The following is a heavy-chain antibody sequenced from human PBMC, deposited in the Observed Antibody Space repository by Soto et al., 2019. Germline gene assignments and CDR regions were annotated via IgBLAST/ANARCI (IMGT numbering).Heavy chain of an antibody. CDR2: IYPYDSDT. J-gene: IGHJ4*01. CDR1: GYSFTSYW. V-gene: IGHV5-51*01. D-gene: IGHD2-2*01. Sequence: GESLKISCKTSGYSFTSYWIGWVRQMPGKGMEWMGNIYPYDSDTRYSPSFQGQVTIPADTSITTAYLQWSGLRASDTAMYFCARHLVGSTRGNFDYWGQGTLVTVSS. CDR3: ARHLVGSTRGNFDY.